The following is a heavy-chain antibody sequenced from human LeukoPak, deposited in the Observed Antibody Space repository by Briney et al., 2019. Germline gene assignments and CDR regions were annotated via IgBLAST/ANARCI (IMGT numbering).Heavy chain of an antibody. CDR1: GFVFSRYA. CDR3: ARRDGYKLDF. D-gene: IGHD5-24*01. V-gene: IGHV3-30*04. Sequence: GGSLRLSCVASGFVFSRYAVHWVRQAPGRGLEWVSGISHDDGSNKDYADSVKGRITISRDNSKSTVFLQMDSLRADDTAVYYCARRDGYKLDFWGQGTLITVSS. CDR2: ISHDDGSNK. J-gene: IGHJ4*02.